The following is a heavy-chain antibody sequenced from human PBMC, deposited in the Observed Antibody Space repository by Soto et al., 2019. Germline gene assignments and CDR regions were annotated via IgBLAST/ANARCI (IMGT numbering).Heavy chain of an antibody. CDR1: GFTVSSNY. V-gene: IGHV3-53*04. CDR3: ARDCSGGSCYPGDY. CDR2: IYSGGST. D-gene: IGHD2-15*01. Sequence: EVQLVECGGGLVQPGGSLRLSCAASGFTVSSNYMSWVRQAPGKGLEWVSVIYSGGSTYYADSVKGRFTISRHNSKNTLYLQMNSLRAEDRAVYYCARDCSGGSCYPGDYWAQGTLVSVSS. J-gene: IGHJ4*02.